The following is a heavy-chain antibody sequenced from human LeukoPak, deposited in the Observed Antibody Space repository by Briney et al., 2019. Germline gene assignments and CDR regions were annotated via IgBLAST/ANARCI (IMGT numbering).Heavy chain of an antibody. J-gene: IGHJ4*02. Sequence: SETLSLTCTVSGGSIGTYYWSWIRQPPGKGLEWIGYVYYSGSTNYNPSLKSRVTISVDTSKNKFTLKLDSVTAADTAVYYCARSELLWFGGVNSGFDYWGQGTLVTVSS. V-gene: IGHV4-59*01. CDR1: GGSIGTYY. CDR2: VYYSGST. CDR3: ARSELLWFGGVNSGFDY. D-gene: IGHD3-10*01.